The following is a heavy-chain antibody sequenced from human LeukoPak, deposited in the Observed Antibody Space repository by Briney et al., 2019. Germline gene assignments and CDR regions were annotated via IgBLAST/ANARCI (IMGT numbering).Heavy chain of an antibody. CDR1: GLTISGHW. V-gene: IGHV3-30*02. CDR3: AEDQQLQPFHY. D-gene: IGHD2-2*01. Sequence: PGESLRLSCAASGLTISGHWMAWVRQAPGKGLEWVAFIQFDGSDEHYADSVKGRFTISRDNSKNTLYLQMNSLRAEDTSVYYCAEDQQLQPFHYWGQGTLVTVSS. J-gene: IGHJ4*02. CDR2: IQFDGSDE.